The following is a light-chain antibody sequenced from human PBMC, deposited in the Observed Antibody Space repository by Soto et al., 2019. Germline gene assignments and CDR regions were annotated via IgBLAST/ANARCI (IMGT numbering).Light chain of an antibody. CDR3: QQGGSSPPWT. Sequence: EVVLTQSPGTLSLSPGERATLSCRASQSVTSSYLAWYQQKPGQAPRPLIYGASSRATGISDRFSGSGSGTDVTLTISRLEPEDLAVYYCQQGGSSPPWTFGQGTKVEIK. CDR1: QSVTSSY. V-gene: IGKV3-20*01. J-gene: IGKJ1*01. CDR2: GAS.